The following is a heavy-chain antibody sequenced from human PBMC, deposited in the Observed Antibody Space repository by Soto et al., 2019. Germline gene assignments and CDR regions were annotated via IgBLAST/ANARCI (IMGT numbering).Heavy chain of an antibody. D-gene: IGHD2-2*02. CDR1: GGSISTKDFL. CDR2: IYYSGGT. V-gene: IGHV4-30-4*01. Sequence: SETLSLTCTVSGGSISTKDFLWSWIRQSPGKGLEWIGYIYYSGGTYYNPSLKSRVSFSVDTSKNQFSLKLTSVPVADTALYYCARAALACGSGSCYNHYYYALDVWGRGTTVTVSS. J-gene: IGHJ6*02. CDR3: ARAALACGSGSCYNHYYYALDV.